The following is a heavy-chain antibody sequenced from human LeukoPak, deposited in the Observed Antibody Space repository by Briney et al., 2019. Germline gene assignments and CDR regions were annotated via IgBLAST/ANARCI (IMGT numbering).Heavy chain of an antibody. Sequence: SETLSLTCTVSGGSISSSSYYWGWIRQPPGKGLEWIGSIYYSGSTYYNPSLKSRVTISVDTSKNQFSLKLSSVTAADTAVYYCASYDYGDYKNWFDPWGQGTLVTVSS. V-gene: IGHV4-39*07. D-gene: IGHD4-17*01. J-gene: IGHJ5*02. CDR1: GGSISSSSYY. CDR2: IYYSGST. CDR3: ASYDYGDYKNWFDP.